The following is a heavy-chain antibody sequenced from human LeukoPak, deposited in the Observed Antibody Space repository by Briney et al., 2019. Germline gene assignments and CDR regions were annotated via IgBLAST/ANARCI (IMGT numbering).Heavy chain of an antibody. CDR1: GYTFTGYY. CDR2: MNPNSGNT. D-gene: IGHD3-22*01. Sequence: GASVKVSCKASGYTFTGYYMHWVRQAPGQGLEWMGWMNPNSGNTGYAQKFQGRVTMTRNTSISTAYMELSSLRSEDTAVYYCARGRGPNYDSSTKTEFPFDYWGQGTLVTVSS. J-gene: IGHJ4*02. CDR3: ARGRGPNYDSSTKTEFPFDY. V-gene: IGHV1-8*02.